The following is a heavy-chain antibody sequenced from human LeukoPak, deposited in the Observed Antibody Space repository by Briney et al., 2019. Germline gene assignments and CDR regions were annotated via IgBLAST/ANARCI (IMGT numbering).Heavy chain of an antibody. D-gene: IGHD6-19*01. CDR2: INPSGGST. J-gene: IGHJ4*02. Sequence: GASVKVSCKASGYTFTGYYMHWVRQAPGQGLEWMGIINPSGGSTSYAQKFQDRVTLTTDTSTNTAYMDLGSLRSDDTAMYYCARDRGSLAVADSRTSDFWGQGTLVTVSS. CDR3: ARDRGSLAVADSRTSDF. CDR1: GYTFTGYY. V-gene: IGHV1-46*01.